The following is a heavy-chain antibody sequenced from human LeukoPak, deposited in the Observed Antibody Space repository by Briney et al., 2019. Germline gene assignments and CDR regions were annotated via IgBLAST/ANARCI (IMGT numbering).Heavy chain of an antibody. Sequence: GGSLRLSCAASRFTVSSNYMSWVRQAPGKGLEWVSVIYSGGSTYYADSVKGRFTISRDNSKNTLYLQMNSLRAEDTAVYYCARDNQRSAGFDYWGQGTLVTVSS. CDR3: ARDNQRSAGFDY. CDR2: IYSGGST. CDR1: RFTVSSNY. D-gene: IGHD6-25*01. J-gene: IGHJ4*02. V-gene: IGHV3-66*02.